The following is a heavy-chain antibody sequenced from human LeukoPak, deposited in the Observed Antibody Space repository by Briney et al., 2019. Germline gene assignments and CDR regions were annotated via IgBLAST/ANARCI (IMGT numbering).Heavy chain of an antibody. V-gene: IGHV1-46*01. J-gene: IGHJ4*02. D-gene: IGHD3-22*01. CDR2: INPSGGST. Sequence: ASVKVSCKASGYTFTSYYMHWVRQAPGQGLEWMGIINPSGGSTSYAQKFLGRVTMTRDTSTSTVYMELSSLRSEDTAVYYCARREPTYYYDSSGYYYAEDYWGQGTLVTVSS. CDR1: GYTFTSYY. CDR3: ARREPTYYYDSSGYYYAEDY.